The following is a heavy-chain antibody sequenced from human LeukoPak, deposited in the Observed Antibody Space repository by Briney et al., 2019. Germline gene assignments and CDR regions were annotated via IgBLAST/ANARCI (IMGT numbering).Heavy chain of an antibody. CDR2: IVVGSGNT. CDR1: GSTFTSSA. J-gene: IGHJ3*02. D-gene: IGHD1-26*01. CDR3: AADGELPDAFDI. V-gene: IGHV1-58*02. Sequence: ASVKVSCKASGSTFTSSAMQWVRQARGQRLEWIGWIVVGSGNTNYAQKFQERVTITRDMSTSTAYMELSSLRSEDTAVYYCAADGELPDAFDIWGQGTMVAVSS.